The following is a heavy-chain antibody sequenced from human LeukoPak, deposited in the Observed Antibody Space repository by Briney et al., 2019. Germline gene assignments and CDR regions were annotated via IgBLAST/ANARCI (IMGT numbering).Heavy chain of an antibody. J-gene: IGHJ4*02. V-gene: IGHV3-74*01. CDR3: ASTPVAVAAVDY. D-gene: IGHD6-19*01. Sequence: GGSLRLSCAASGFTLSSYWMHWVRQAPGKGLVWVSRINSDGSSTSYADSVKGRFTISRDNAKNTLYLQMNSLRAEDTAVYYCASTPVAVAAVDYWGQGTLVTVSS. CDR1: GFTLSSYW. CDR2: INSDGSST.